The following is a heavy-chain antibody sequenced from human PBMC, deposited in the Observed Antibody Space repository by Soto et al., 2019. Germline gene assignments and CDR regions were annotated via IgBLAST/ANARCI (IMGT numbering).Heavy chain of an antibody. V-gene: IGHV4-59*08. J-gene: IGHJ5*02. Sequence: SETLSLTCTVSGGSISSYYWSWIRQPPGKGLEWIGYIYYSGSTNYNPSLKSRVTISVDTSKNQFSLKLSSVTAADTAVYYCARQKYCSGGSCYIWFDPWGQGTLVTVSS. D-gene: IGHD2-15*01. CDR1: GGSISSYY. CDR2: IYYSGST. CDR3: ARQKYCSGGSCYIWFDP.